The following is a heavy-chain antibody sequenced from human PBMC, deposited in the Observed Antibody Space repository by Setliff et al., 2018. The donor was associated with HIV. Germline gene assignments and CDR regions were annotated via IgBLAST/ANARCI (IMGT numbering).Heavy chain of an antibody. CDR3: AREGGSNLPSGGEGLVNYFQYMDV. D-gene: IGHD4-4*01. CDR2: IIPMLGTA. Sequence: PSVKVSCKSSGGTFSRYTISWVRQAPGQGLEWMGGIIPMLGTADRAEKFQDRVTITADESTRTVYMELSSLRSEDTAVYYCAREGGSNLPSGGEGLVNYFQYMDVWGTGTTVTVSS. J-gene: IGHJ6*03. CDR1: GGTFSRYT. V-gene: IGHV1-69*13.